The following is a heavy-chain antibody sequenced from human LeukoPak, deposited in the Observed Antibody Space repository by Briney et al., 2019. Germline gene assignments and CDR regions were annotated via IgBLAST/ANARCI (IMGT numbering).Heavy chain of an antibody. CDR1: GGTFSSYA. Sequence: SSVKVSCKASGGTFSSYAISWVRQAPGQGLEWMGGIIPIFGTANYAQKFQGRVTITTDESTSTAYMELSSLRSEDTAVYYCARVGAVITPYYYYCYYMDVWGKGTTVTVSS. CDR3: ARVGAVITPYYYYCYYMDV. V-gene: IGHV1-69*05. J-gene: IGHJ6*03. D-gene: IGHD3-22*01. CDR2: IIPIFGTA.